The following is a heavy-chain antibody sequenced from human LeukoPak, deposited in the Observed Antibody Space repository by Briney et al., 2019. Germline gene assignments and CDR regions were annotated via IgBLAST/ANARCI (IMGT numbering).Heavy chain of an antibody. CDR2: FDPEDGET. D-gene: IGHD3-16*02. CDR1: GYTLTELS. J-gene: IGHJ6*02. V-gene: IGHV1-24*01. Sequence: ASVKVSCKVSGYTLTELSMHWVRQAPGKGLEWMGGFDPEDGETIYAQKFQGRVTMTEDTSTDTAYMELSSLRSEDTAVYYCATGAPPADMITFGGVIVPVHTWPKVYGMDVWGQGTTVTVSS. CDR3: ATGAPPADMITFGGVIVPVHTWPKVYGMDV.